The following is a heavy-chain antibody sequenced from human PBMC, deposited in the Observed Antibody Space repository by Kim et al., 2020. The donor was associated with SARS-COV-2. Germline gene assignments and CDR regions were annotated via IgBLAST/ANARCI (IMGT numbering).Heavy chain of an antibody. V-gene: IGHV3-23*01. CDR3: AKSRGDVWYYYGMDV. CDR1: GFTFSTYA. J-gene: IGHJ6*02. D-gene: IGHD3-16*01. CDR2: ISASGGTT. Sequence: GGSLRLSCAASGFTFSTYAMTWVRQAPGKGLEWVSIISASGGTTYYADSVKGRFTMSRDNSKNMFYLHMSSLRAEDTAVYYCAKSRGDVWYYYGMDVWGQGTTVTVSS.